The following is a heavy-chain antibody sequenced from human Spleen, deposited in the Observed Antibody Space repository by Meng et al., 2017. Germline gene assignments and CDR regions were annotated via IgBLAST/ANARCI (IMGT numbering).Heavy chain of an antibody. Sequence: SCVISGDSVSSNSAAWNWIRRSPSRGLEWLGRTYFWSKWYNDYALSGKSRISINPDTSKNQFSLQLNSVTPEDTAVYFCARELRVGHYNYGFDVWGEGTMVTVSS. CDR2: TYFWSKWYN. D-gene: IGHD1-1*01. CDR3: ARELRVGHYNYGFDV. CDR1: GDSVSSNSAA. J-gene: IGHJ3*01. V-gene: IGHV6-1*01.